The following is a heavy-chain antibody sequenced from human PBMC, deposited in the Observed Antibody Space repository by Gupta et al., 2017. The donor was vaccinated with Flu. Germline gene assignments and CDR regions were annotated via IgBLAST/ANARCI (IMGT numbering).Heavy chain of an antibody. V-gene: IGHV3-7*01. CDR1: GFTFSDSW. Sequence: EVQLVDSGGGLVQPGGSLRLSCAASGFTFSDSWMNWVRQAQGKGLEWVANINQDGSTKNYVDSLKGRFTVSRDNAKNSLYLQRDSLRAEYTAVYFCARNRGWEQFDYWGQGTLVTVSS. CDR2: INQDGSTK. CDR3: ARNRGWEQFDY. J-gene: IGHJ4*02. D-gene: IGHD5-24*01.